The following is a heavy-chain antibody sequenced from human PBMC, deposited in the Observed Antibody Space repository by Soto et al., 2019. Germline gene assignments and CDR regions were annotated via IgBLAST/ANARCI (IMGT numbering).Heavy chain of an antibody. CDR3: ARDREDVDTAMVPGMDV. D-gene: IGHD5-18*01. CDR1: GFTFSSYG. CDR2: IWYDGSNK. J-gene: IGHJ6*02. Sequence: QVQLVESGGGVVQPGRSLRLSCAASGFTFSSYGMHWVRQAPGKGLEWVAVIWYDGSNKYYADSVKGRFTISRDNSKNTLYLQMNSLRAEDTAVYYCARDREDVDTAMVPGMDVWGQGTTVTVSS. V-gene: IGHV3-33*01.